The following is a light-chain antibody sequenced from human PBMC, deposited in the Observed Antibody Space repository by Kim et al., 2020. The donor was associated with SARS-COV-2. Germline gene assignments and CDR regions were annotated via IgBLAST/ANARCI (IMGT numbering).Light chain of an antibody. CDR3: CPYEGTVV. J-gene: IGLJ2*01. CDR2: EVN. CDR1: SSDV. Sequence: QSALTQPASVSGSPGQSITISCTGASSDVVSCYQHHPGEAPKLIIFEVNKRPSQISNRFSGSKSGNTASLTIAALPAEDEANYYCCPYEGTVVFGGG. V-gene: IGLV2-23*02.